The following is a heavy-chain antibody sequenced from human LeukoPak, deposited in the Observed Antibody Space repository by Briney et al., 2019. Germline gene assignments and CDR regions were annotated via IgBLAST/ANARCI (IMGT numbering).Heavy chain of an antibody. Sequence: GGSLRLSCSASGFTFHRFYLYWVRQAPGQGLEFVSHISSNGATTYYADSVKGRFTISRDNSKNTLYLQMSSLRADDTAVYYCVKDRSIAAPNNDFFDSWGQGALVTVSS. D-gene: IGHD6-6*01. V-gene: IGHV3-64D*06. CDR1: GFTFHRFY. CDR3: VKDRSIAAPNNDFFDS. CDR2: ISSNGATT. J-gene: IGHJ4*02.